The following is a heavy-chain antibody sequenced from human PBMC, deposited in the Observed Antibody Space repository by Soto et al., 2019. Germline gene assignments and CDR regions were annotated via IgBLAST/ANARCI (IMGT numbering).Heavy chain of an antibody. Sequence: PSETLSLTCTVSGGSISSYYWSWIRQPPGKGLEWIGYIYYSGSTNYNPSLKSRVTISVDTSKNQFSLKLSSVTAADTAVYYCASGRYGSGSFYYYYGMDVWGQGTTVTVSS. J-gene: IGHJ6*02. D-gene: IGHD3-10*01. CDR2: IYYSGST. V-gene: IGHV4-59*01. CDR1: GGSISSYY. CDR3: ASGRYGSGSFYYYYGMDV.